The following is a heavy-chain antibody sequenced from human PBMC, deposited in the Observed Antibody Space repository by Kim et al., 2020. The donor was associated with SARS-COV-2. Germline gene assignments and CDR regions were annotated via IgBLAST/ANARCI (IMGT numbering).Heavy chain of an antibody. CDR3: SGSGSYYNFFLTDYYYYGMDV. D-gene: IGHD3-10*01. J-gene: IGHJ6*02. V-gene: IGHV3-21*01. Sequence: AGSLRLSCAASGFTFSSYSMNWVRQAPGKGLEWVSSISSSSSYIYYADSVKGRFTISRDNAKNSLYLQMNSLRAEDTAVYYCSGSGSYYNFFLTDYYYYGMDVWGQGTTVTVSS. CDR1: GFTFSSYS. CDR2: ISSSSSYI.